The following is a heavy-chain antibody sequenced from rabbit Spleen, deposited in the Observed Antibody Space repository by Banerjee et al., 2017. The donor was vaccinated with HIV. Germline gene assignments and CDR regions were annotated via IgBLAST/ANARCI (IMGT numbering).Heavy chain of an antibody. CDR2: VNGDSARA. J-gene: IGHJ4*01. CDR1: GFTFSSYW. CDR3: ARDPPNTYYGDL. D-gene: IGHD1-1*01. Sequence: QSLEESGGDLVKPGASLTLTCTASGFTFSSYWIWWVRQAPGKGLEWIARVNGDSARADYARWAKGRFTISKTSSTTVDLKMTSLTAADTATYFCARDPPNTYYGDLWGPGTLVTVS. V-gene: IGHV1S40*01.